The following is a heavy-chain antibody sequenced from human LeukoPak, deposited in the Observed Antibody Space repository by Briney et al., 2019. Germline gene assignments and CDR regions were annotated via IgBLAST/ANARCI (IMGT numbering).Heavy chain of an antibody. D-gene: IGHD3-10*01. CDR2: IYHSGST. V-gene: IGHV4-30-2*01. J-gene: IGHJ4*02. Sequence: PSETLSLTCTVSGGFISSGGYYWSWIRQPPGKGLEWIGYIYHSGSTYYNPSLKSRVTISVDTSKNQFSLKLSSVTAADTAVYYCARVPDDYYGSGSYDYWGQGTLVTVSS. CDR3: ARVPDDYYGSGSYDY. CDR1: GGFISSGGYY.